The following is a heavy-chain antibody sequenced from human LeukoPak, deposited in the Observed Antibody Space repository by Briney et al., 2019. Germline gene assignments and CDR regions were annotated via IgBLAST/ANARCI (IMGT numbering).Heavy chain of an antibody. D-gene: IGHD1-1*01. Sequence: PGGSLRLSCAASGFTFDDYAMHWVRQAPGKGLEWVSGISWNSGSIGYADSVKGRFTISRDNAKNSLYLQMNSLRAEDTAVYNCASVSWNDENYWGQGTLVTVSS. J-gene: IGHJ4*02. CDR3: ASVSWNDENY. CDR1: GFTFDDYA. CDR2: ISWNSGSI. V-gene: IGHV3-9*01.